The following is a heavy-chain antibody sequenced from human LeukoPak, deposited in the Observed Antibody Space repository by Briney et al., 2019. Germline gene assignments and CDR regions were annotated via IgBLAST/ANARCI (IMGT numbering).Heavy chain of an antibody. J-gene: IGHJ4*02. CDR2: ISGSGGST. D-gene: IGHD3-22*01. CDR3: ARHSRYYYDSSGFYYFDY. CDR1: GFTFSGYA. Sequence: GGSLRLSCTASGFTFSGYAMSWVRQAPGKGLEWVSAISGSGGSTYYADSVKGRFTISRDNSKNTLYLQMNSLRAEDTAVYYCARHSRYYYDSSGFYYFDYWGQGTLVTVSS. V-gene: IGHV3-23*01.